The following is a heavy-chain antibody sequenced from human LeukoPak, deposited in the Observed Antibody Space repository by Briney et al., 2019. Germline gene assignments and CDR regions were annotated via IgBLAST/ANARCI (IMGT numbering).Heavy chain of an antibody. CDR3: ARDRGMISGSYLDY. J-gene: IGHJ4*02. V-gene: IGHV4-59*01. Sequence: SETLSLTCTVSGGSISSYYWSWIRQPPGKGLEWIGYIYYSGSTNYNPSLKSRVTISVDTSKNQFSLKLSSVTAADTAVYYCARDRGMISGSYLDYWGQGTLVTASS. CDR1: GGSISSYY. CDR2: IYYSGST. D-gene: IGHD1-26*01.